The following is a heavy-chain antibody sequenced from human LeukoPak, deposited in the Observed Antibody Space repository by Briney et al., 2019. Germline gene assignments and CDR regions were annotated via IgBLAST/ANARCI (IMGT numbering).Heavy chain of an antibody. Sequence: SETLSLTCAVSGYSISSGHWWSWVRQPPGKGLEWIGEIHHGGSTNYNPSLKSRVTISVDKSKNQFSLKLDSVTAADTAVYYCATYVVVPAAIVYWGQGTLVTVSS. J-gene: IGHJ4*02. D-gene: IGHD2-2*01. CDR3: ATYVVVPAAIVY. CDR1: GYSISSGHW. V-gene: IGHV4-4*02. CDR2: IHHGGST.